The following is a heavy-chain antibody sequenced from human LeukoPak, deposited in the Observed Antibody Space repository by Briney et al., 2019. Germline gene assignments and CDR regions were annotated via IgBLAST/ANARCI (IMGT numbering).Heavy chain of an antibody. CDR3: ARDTPLMVRGVISRTGWFDP. V-gene: IGHV4-59*01. CDR2: IYYSGST. Sequence: SETLSLTCTVSGGSISSYYWSWIRQPPGKGLEWIGYIYYSGSTNYNPSLKSRVTISVDTSKNQFPLKLSSVTAADTAVYYCARDTPLMVRGVISRTGWFDPWGQGTLVTVSS. D-gene: IGHD3-10*01. J-gene: IGHJ5*02. CDR1: GGSISSYY.